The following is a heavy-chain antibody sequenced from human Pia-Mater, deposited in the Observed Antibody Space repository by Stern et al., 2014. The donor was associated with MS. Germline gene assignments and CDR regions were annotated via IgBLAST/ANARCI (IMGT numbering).Heavy chain of an antibody. J-gene: IGHJ4*02. D-gene: IGHD3-9*01. V-gene: IGHV4-4*02. CDR2: IYVSGST. CDR3: ARRGGRRLVHFDY. Sequence: QVQLQESGPGLVKPSGTLSLTCAVSGDSISNYNWWSWVRQSPGKGLERSGEIYVSGSTHYNPSLESRVIMSVDRSNNQLSLKLPAVTAADTALYYCARRGGRRLVHFDYWGQGILVTVSS. CDR1: GDSISNYNW.